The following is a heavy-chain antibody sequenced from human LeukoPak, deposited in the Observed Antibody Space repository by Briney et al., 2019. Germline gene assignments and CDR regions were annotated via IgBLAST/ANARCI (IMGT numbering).Heavy chain of an antibody. Sequence: SETLSLTCTVSGGSLSTYYWSWIRQPQGKGLEWIGYIYYSGSTNYNPSLKSRVTISVDTSKNQFSLKLSSVSAADAAVYYCARVKCGGDCYSGGYYYYMDVWGKGTTVTVSS. D-gene: IGHD2-21*01. J-gene: IGHJ6*03. V-gene: IGHV4-59*01. CDR3: ARVKCGGDCYSGGYYYYMDV. CDR1: GGSLSTYY. CDR2: IYYSGST.